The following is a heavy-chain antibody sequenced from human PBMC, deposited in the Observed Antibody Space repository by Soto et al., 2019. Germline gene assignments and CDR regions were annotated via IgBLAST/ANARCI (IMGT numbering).Heavy chain of an antibody. CDR2: IHHSGNT. CDR3: ARGKRGSSSYRGEDKYYYYGMDV. J-gene: IGHJ6*02. CDR1: GGSFSGYY. D-gene: IGHD6-13*01. Sequence: LSLTCAVSGGSFSGYYWSWIRQSPGKGLQWIGEIHHSGNTNYNPSLKSRLTISVDTSKNQLSLNLSSVTAADTAVYYCARGKRGSSSYRGEDKYYYYGMDVWGQGTTVTV. V-gene: IGHV4-34*01.